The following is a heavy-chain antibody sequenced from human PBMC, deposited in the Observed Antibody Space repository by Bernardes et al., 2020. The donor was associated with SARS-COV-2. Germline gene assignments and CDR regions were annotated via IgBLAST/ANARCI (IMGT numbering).Heavy chain of an antibody. D-gene: IGHD3-3*01. Sequence: INKNKISTSYADSVTGRFTIYRDNAKNTLYLQMNRLRAEDTAVYYCARPHYDFWSGYYGAFDIWGQG. J-gene: IGHJ3*02. V-gene: IGHV3-74*01. CDR2: INKNKIST. CDR3: ARPHYDFWSGYYGAFDI.